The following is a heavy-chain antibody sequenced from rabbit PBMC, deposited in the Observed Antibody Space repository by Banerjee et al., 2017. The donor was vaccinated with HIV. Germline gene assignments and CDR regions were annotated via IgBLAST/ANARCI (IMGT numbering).Heavy chain of an antibody. Sequence: QSLEESGGDLVKPGASLTLTCTASGFSFNSSYYMCWARQAPGKGLEWIGCIYGDISGSTYYASWAKGRFTISKTSSTTVTLQMTSLTAADTATYFCATLGAGYGGTGYFNLWGPGTLVTVS. V-gene: IGHV1S40*01. CDR1: GFSFNSSYY. J-gene: IGHJ4*01. CDR3: ATLGAGYGGTGYFNL. CDR2: IYGDISGST. D-gene: IGHD4-2*01.